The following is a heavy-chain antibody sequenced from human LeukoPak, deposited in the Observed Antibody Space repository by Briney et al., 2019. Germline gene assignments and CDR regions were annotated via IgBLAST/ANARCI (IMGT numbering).Heavy chain of an antibody. V-gene: IGHV4-59*13. Sequence: SETLSLTCTVSGGSISSYYWSWIRQPPGKGLEWIGYIYYSGSTNYNPSLKSRVTISVDTSKNQSSLKLSSVTAADTAVYYCAVAWGREPYFDYWGQGTLVTVSS. CDR1: GGSISSYY. D-gene: IGHD3-16*01. J-gene: IGHJ4*02. CDR2: IYYSGST. CDR3: AVAWGREPYFDY.